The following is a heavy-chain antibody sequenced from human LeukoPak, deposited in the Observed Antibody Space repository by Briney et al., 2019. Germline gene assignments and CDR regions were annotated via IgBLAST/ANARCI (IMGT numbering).Heavy chain of an antibody. CDR3: AMGGYYDSSGYRL. V-gene: IGHV3-43*01. J-gene: IGHJ4*02. CDR1: GFTFDDYT. CDR2: ISWDGGST. D-gene: IGHD3-22*01. Sequence: GGSLRLSCAASGFTFDDYTMHWVRQAPGKGLEWVSLISWDGGSTYYADSVKGRFTISRDNSKNSLYLQMNSLGTEDTALYYCAMGGYYDSSGYRLWGQGTLVTVSS.